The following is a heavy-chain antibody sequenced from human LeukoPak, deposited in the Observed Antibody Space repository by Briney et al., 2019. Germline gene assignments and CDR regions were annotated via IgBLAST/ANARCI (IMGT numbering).Heavy chain of an antibody. J-gene: IGHJ4*02. CDR1: GGSVSNSTYY. Sequence: PSETLSLTCSVSGGSVSNSTYYWGWIRQPPGKGLEWIGYIYHSESTNYNPSLKSRVTISADTSKNQLSLKLSSVTAADTAVYFCARLLRGFFDYWGQGTLVTVSS. D-gene: IGHD4-23*01. CDR3: ARLLRGFFDY. V-gene: IGHV4-61*01. CDR2: IYHSEST.